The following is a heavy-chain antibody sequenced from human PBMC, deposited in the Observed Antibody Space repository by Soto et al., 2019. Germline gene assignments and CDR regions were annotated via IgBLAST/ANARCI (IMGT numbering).Heavy chain of an antibody. J-gene: IGHJ6*02. CDR3: ARALGGRFLEWLSPPGEYYYYGMDV. D-gene: IGHD3-3*01. Sequence: SVKVSCKASGGTFSSYAISWVRQAPGQGLEWMGGIIPIFGTANYAQKFQGRVTITADEPTSTAYMELSSLRSEDTAVYYCARALGGRFLEWLSPPGEYYYYGMDVWGQGTTVTVSS. V-gene: IGHV1-69*13. CDR2: IIPIFGTA. CDR1: GGTFSSYA.